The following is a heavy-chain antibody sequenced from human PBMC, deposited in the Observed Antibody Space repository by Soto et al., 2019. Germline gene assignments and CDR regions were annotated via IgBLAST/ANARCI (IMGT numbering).Heavy chain of an antibody. D-gene: IGHD1-26*01. CDR1: GFTFSTYF. Sequence: GESLKISCAASGFTFSTYFMHWVRQAPGRGLEWVAVIWSDGSKTCYADSVKGRFTISRDNSRNTLYLQMNSLRVEDTAVYYCARELGGTAPDHWGQGTLVTVSS. CDR3: ARELGGTAPDH. V-gene: IGHV3-33*01. CDR2: IWSDGSKT. J-gene: IGHJ4*02.